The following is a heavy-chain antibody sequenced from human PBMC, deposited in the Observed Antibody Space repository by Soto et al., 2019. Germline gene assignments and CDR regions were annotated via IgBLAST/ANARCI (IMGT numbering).Heavy chain of an antibody. J-gene: IGHJ5*02. Sequence: SETLSLTCAVSGGSISSSNWWSWVRQPPGKGLEWIGEIYHSGSTNYNPSLKSRVTISVDKSKNQFSLKLSSVTAADTAVYYCARREITIFGVVILDSNNWFDPWGQGTLVTVS. V-gene: IGHV4-4*02. CDR2: IYHSGST. D-gene: IGHD3-3*01. CDR3: ARREITIFGVVILDSNNWFDP. CDR1: GGSISSSNW.